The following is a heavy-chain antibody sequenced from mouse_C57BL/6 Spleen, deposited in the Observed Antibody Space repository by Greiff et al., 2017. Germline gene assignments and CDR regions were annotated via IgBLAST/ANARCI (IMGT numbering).Heavy chain of an antibody. Sequence: VQLQQPGAELVRPGSSVKLSCKASGYTFTSYWMHWVKQRPIKGLEWIGNIDPSDSETHYNQKFKDKATLTVDKSSSTAYMQLSSMTSEDSAVYYCARDYYYARDYWGQGTSVTVSS. D-gene: IGHD2-4*01. V-gene: IGHV1-52*01. CDR3: ARDYYYARDY. CDR2: IDPSDSET. J-gene: IGHJ4*01. CDR1: GYTFTSYW.